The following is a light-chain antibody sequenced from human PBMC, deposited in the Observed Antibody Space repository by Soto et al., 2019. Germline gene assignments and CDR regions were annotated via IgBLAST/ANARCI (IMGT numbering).Light chain of an antibody. J-gene: IGKJ3*01. V-gene: IGKV1-5*01. CDR2: DAS. CDR1: QSISNW. CDR3: QHYNSDLLT. Sequence: DIQMTQSPSTLSASVGDRVTITCRASQSISNWLAWYQQKPGKAPKLLIYDASSLESGVPSRFSGSGSGTEFTLTISRLQPDDFVAYYCQHYNSDLLTFGPGTKVDIK.